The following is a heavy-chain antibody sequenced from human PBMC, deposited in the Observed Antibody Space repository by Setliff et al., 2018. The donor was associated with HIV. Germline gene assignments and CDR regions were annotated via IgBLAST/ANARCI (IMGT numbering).Heavy chain of an antibody. D-gene: IGHD5-12*01. CDR2: IYSTGST. V-gene: IGHV4-61*02. Sequence: SETLSLTCTFSGDSISSGNYYWSWIRQPAGKGLEWIGRIYSTGSTNYNPSLKSRVTISSDTSKNLFSLKLSSVTAADTAVYFCAREGVGYNPFYYYGMDVWGQGTTVTVSS. J-gene: IGHJ6*02. CDR3: AREGVGYNPFYYYGMDV. CDR1: GDSISSGNYY.